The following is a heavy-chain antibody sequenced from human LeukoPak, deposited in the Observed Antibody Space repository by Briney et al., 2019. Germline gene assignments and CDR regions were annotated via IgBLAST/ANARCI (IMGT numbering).Heavy chain of an antibody. D-gene: IGHD5-24*01. V-gene: IGHV3-7*01. Sequence: PGGSLRLSCAASGFTFSRYWMSWVRQAPGKGLEWVASIRQDGSEKYSVDSVTGRFTVSRDNAKNSLYLQMNSLRAADTALYDSAREADLGTTISGSFDIWGEGTIVTVSS. CDR1: GFTFSRYW. J-gene: IGHJ3*02. CDR3: AREADLGTTISGSFDI. CDR2: IRQDGSEK.